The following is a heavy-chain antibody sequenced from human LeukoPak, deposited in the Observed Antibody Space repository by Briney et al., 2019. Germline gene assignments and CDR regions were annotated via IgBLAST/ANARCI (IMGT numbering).Heavy chain of an antibody. CDR1: GDSVSSNSAA. Sequence: SQTLSLTCAISGDSVSSNSAAWNWIRQSPSRGLEWLGRAYYRSKWYNDYAVSVKSRITINPDTSKNQFSLQLNSVTPGDTAAYYCARERDDSSGYYYVGAFDIWGQGTMVTVSS. CDR2: AYYRSKWYN. CDR3: ARERDDSSGYYYVGAFDI. D-gene: IGHD3-22*01. V-gene: IGHV6-1*01. J-gene: IGHJ3*02.